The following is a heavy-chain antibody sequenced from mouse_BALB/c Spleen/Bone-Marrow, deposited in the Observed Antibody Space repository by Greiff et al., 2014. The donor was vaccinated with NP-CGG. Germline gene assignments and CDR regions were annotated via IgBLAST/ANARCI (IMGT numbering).Heavy chain of an antibody. V-gene: IGHV1-5*01. J-gene: IGHJ3*01. CDR1: GYTFTSYW. CDR2: IYPGNSDT. CDR3: TRVITTGSAWFAY. Sequence: VQLKESGTVLARPGASVKMSCKASGYTFTSYWMHWVKQRPGQGLEWIGAIYPGNSDTSYNQKFKGKAKLTAVTSTSTAYMERRRMSNEDSAVYYCTRVITTGSAWFAYWGQGTLVTVSA. D-gene: IGHD2-4*01.